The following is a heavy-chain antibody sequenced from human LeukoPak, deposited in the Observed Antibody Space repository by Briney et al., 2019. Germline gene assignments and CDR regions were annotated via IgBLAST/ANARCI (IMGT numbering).Heavy chain of an antibody. J-gene: IGHJ6*02. V-gene: IGHV5-51*01. CDR2: IYPGDSDT. CDR1: GYSFTSYW. D-gene: IGHD1-14*01. Sequence: GESLKISCKDSGYSFTSYWIGWVRQMPGKGLEWMGIIYPGDSDTRYSPSFQGQVTISADKSISTAYLQWSSLKASDTAMYYCARRVNLLYYGMDVWGQGTTVTVSS. CDR3: ARRVNLLYYGMDV.